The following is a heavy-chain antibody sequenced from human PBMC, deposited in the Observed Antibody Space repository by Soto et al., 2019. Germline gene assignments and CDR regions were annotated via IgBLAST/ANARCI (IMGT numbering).Heavy chain of an antibody. CDR2: IYSSGGT. V-gene: IGHV4-4*07. Sequence: SETLSLTCTVSGGSISNYYWSWVRQPAGKGLEWIGRIYSSGGTNYSPSLKSRVTISLDTSKNQFSLHLSSVTAADTAVYYCARVGCSVTTCYTRGMDVWAQGTTVTVSS. J-gene: IGHJ6*02. D-gene: IGHD2-2*02. CDR3: ARVGCSVTTCYTRGMDV. CDR1: GGSISNYY.